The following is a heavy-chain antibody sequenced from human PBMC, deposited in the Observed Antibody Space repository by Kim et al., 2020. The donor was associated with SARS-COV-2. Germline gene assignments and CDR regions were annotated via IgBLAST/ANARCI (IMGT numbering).Heavy chain of an antibody. J-gene: IGHJ5*02. V-gene: IGHV3-23*01. Sequence: GGSLRLSCAASGFTFTTYTMNWVRQAPGKGLEWVSGICGGGGSKYYADSVKGRFTISRDSSKNTLYLQMNSLRVEDTAVYYCARKLRVTTQTTRGDFFSTCGQRTLVTVSS. D-gene: IGHD4-17*01. CDR3: ARKLRVTTQTTRGDFFST. CDR2: ICGGGGSK. CDR1: GFTFTTYT.